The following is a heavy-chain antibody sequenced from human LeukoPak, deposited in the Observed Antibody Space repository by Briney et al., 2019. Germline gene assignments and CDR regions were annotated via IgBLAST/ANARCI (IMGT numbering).Heavy chain of an antibody. Sequence: GGSLRPSCAASGFTVSTNYMSWVRQAPGRGLEWVSVIYAGGTTYYADSVKGRFTISRDNARNSLYLQMNSLRAEDTAVYYCIRDLFDDYSLDYWGQGALVTVSS. CDR3: IRDLFDDYSLDY. J-gene: IGHJ4*02. V-gene: IGHV3-53*01. D-gene: IGHD3-16*01. CDR2: IYAGGTT. CDR1: GFTVSTNY.